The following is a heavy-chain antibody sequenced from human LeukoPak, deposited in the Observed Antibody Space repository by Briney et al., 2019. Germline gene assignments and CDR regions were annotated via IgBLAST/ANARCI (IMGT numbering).Heavy chain of an antibody. Sequence: SETLSLTCTVSGDSINNYYWTWIQQPPGKGLEWIGYIYSSGSAIYNPSLRSRVTISLDTSRKQFSLKLTSVTAADTAVYYCARRRVLSPAYYFDNWGQGTLVTVSS. CDR2: IYSSGSA. J-gene: IGHJ4*02. CDR1: GDSINNYY. D-gene: IGHD4/OR15-4a*01. V-gene: IGHV4-59*01. CDR3: ARRRVLSPAYYFDN.